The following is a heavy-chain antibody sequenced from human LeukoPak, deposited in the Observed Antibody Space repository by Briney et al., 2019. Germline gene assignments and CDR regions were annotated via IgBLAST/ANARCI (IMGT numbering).Heavy chain of an antibody. J-gene: IGHJ4*02. D-gene: IGHD2-8*01. CDR3: ASSKYCTNGVCYTGLDY. Sequence: SETLSLTCAVYGGSFSGYYWSWIRQPPGKGLEWIGEINHSGSTNYNPSLKSRVTISVDTSKNQFSLKLSSATAADTAVYYCASSKYCTNGVCYTGLDYWGQGTLVTVSS. CDR2: INHSGST. V-gene: IGHV4-34*01. CDR1: GGSFSGYY.